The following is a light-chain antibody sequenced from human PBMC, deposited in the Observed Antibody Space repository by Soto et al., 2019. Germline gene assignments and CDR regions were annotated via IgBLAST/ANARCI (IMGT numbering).Light chain of an antibody. Sequence: EIVMTQSPATLSVSPGERATLSCRASQSVSSNLAWYQQKPGQAPRLLIYGASTRATGIPARFSGSGSGTEFTLNISSIQSEDFAVYYFQQYNKWTPITFGQGTRLEIK. CDR1: QSVSSN. CDR3: QQYNKWTPIT. CDR2: GAS. V-gene: IGKV3-15*01. J-gene: IGKJ5*01.